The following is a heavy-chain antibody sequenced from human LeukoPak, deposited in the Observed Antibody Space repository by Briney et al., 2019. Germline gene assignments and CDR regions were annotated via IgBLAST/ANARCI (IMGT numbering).Heavy chain of an antibody. CDR1: GGSISSYY. J-gene: IGHJ4*02. Sequence: SETLSLTCTVSGGSISSYYWSWIRQPAGKGLEWIGRIYTSGSTNYNPSLKSRVTMSVDTSKNQFSLKLSSVTAADTAVYYCARDSTSSGWDPLTFDYWGQGTLVTVSS. CDR2: IYTSGST. V-gene: IGHV4-4*07. D-gene: IGHD6-19*01. CDR3: ARDSTSSGWDPLTFDY.